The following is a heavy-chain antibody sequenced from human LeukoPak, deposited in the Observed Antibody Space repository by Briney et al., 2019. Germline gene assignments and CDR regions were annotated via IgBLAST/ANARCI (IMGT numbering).Heavy chain of an antibody. D-gene: IGHD2-15*01. V-gene: IGHV1-69*06. CDR3: ARVTLSEIVVFDI. Sequence: SVKVSCKASGGTFSSYAISWVRQAPGQGLEWMGGIIPIFGTANYAQKFQGRVTITADKSTSTAYMELSSLRSDDTAVYYCARVTLSEIVVFDIWGQGTMVTVSS. CDR1: GGTFSSYA. CDR2: IIPIFGTA. J-gene: IGHJ3*02.